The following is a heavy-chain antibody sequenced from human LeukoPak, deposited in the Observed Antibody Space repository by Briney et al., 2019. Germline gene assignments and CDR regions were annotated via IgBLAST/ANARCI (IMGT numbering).Heavy chain of an antibody. CDR1: GFTFSSYG. Sequence: GGSLRLSRAASGFTFSSYGMNWVRQAPGKGLEWVSSISSSGAYIYFADSVKGRFTISRDNAKNSLYLQMNSLRAEDTALYYCAREQSYSEEIVVVNPPFDYWGQGTLVTVSS. J-gene: IGHJ4*02. CDR3: AREQSYSEEIVVVNPPFDY. CDR2: ISSSGAYI. D-gene: IGHD2-21*01. V-gene: IGHV3-21*01.